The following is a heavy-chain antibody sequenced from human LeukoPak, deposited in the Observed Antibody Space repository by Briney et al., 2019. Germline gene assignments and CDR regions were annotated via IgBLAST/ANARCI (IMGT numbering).Heavy chain of an antibody. CDR1: GGSISSYY. V-gene: IGHV4-4*07. CDR2: IYTSGST. CDR3: ARESSGWAFDY. D-gene: IGHD6-19*01. J-gene: IGHJ4*02. Sequence: PSETLSLTCTVSGGSISSYYWSWIRQPAGKGLEWIGRIYTSGSTNYNPSLKSRVTISVDTSKNQFSLRLTSVTAADTAVYYCARESSGWAFDYWGQGTLVTVSS.